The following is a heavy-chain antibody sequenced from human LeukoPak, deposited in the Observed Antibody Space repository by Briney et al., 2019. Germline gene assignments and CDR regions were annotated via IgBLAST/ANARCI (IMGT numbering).Heavy chain of an antibody. J-gene: IGHJ4*02. CDR3: ASAVRAYSSSVDY. CDR2: IVVGSGNT. CDR1: GFTFTSSA. Sequence: SVKVSCKASGFTFTSSAVQWVRQARGQRLEWIGWIVVGSGNTNYAQKFQERVTITRDMSTSTAYMELSSLRSEDTAVYYCASAVRAYSSSVDYWGQGTLVTVSS. V-gene: IGHV1-58*01. D-gene: IGHD6-6*01.